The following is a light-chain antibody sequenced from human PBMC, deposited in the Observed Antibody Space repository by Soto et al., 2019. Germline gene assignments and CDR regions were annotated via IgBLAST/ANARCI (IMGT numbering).Light chain of an antibody. CDR3: QQYGSSLRT. CDR2: GAS. J-gene: IGKJ1*01. CDR1: QSFTSSY. Sequence: EISLSQSRGTLSLSPGETSTLSWRSSQSFTSSYLAWYQQKPGQAPRLLISGASNSASGVPVRFSGSGSGTDFTLTISRLEPEDFAVYYCQQYGSSLRTFGQGTKVDI. V-gene: IGKV3-20*01.